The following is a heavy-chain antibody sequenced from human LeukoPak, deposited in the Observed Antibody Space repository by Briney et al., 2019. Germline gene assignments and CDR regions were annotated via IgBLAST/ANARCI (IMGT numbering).Heavy chain of an antibody. CDR2: ISSSSSYI. J-gene: IGHJ4*02. V-gene: IGHV3-21*01. D-gene: IGHD6-19*01. CDR1: GFTFSSYS. CDR3: ARDPRAVATG. Sequence: GGSLTLSCVASGFTFSSYSMNWVRQAPGKGLEWVSSISSSSSYIYYADSVKGRFTISRDNAKNSLYLQMNSLRAEDTAVYYCARDPRAVATGWGQGTLVTVSS.